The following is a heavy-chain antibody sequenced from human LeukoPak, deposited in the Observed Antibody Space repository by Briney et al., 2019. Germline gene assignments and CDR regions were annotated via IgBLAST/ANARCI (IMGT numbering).Heavy chain of an antibody. Sequence: SVKVSCKASGGSFSSSTLSWVRQAPGQGAEWMGGILPILGSATYAQKFQGRVTITTDESTNTAYMELRSLRSDDTAVFYCATGVRAIPIYYWGQGTLVTVSS. CDR3: ATGVRAIPIYY. V-gene: IGHV1-69*16. D-gene: IGHD2-21*01. CDR1: GGSFSSST. CDR2: ILPILGSA. J-gene: IGHJ4*02.